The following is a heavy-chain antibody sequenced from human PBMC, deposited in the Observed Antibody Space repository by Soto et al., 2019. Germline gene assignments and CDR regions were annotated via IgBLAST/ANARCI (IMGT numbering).Heavy chain of an antibody. J-gene: IGHJ6*02. Sequence: EVQLVESGGGLVQPGGSLRLSCAASGFTFSTYSMNWVRQAPGKGLEWVSYISSRSYTIYYVDSVKGRFTISRDNAKNSLYLQQNSLRDEDTAVYYCARGGSSSDNGMDVWGQGTTVTVSS. D-gene: IGHD6-6*01. CDR3: ARGGSSSDNGMDV. CDR1: GFTFSTYS. CDR2: ISSRSYTI. V-gene: IGHV3-48*02.